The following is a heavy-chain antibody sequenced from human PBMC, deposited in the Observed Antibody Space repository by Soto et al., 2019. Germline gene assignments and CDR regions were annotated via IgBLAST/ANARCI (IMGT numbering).Heavy chain of an antibody. D-gene: IGHD3-22*01. CDR1: GFTFSSYA. CDR3: AKAKLYXYDSSGYPTDYYYYGMDV. J-gene: IGHJ6*02. Sequence: GGSLRLSCAASGFTFSSYAMSWVRQAPGKGLEWVSAISGSGGSTYYADSVKGRFTISRDNSKNTLYLQMNSLRAEDTAVYYCAKAKLYXYDSSGYPTDYYYYGMDVWGQGTTVTV. V-gene: IGHV3-23*01. CDR2: ISGSGGST.